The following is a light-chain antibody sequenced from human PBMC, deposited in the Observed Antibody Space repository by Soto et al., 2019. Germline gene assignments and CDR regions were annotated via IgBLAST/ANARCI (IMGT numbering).Light chain of an antibody. V-gene: IGKV1-9*01. J-gene: IGKJ4*01. Sequence: DIQLTQSPSFLSASVGDRVTLTCRASQDITSYLAWYQQKPGKAPKLLIYAASTLQSGVPSRFSGSGSGTEFTLTISSLQPEDFANYYCQQLNSYPVTFGGGTKVEIK. CDR3: QQLNSYPVT. CDR1: QDITSY. CDR2: AAS.